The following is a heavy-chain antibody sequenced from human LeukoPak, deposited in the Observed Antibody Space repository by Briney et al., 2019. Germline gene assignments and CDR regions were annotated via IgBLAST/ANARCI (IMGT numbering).Heavy chain of an antibody. CDR3: AKPQYYYGSGHGFDP. CDR1: GFTFSNYA. Sequence: PGRSLRLSCAASGFTFSNYAMHWVRQAPGKGLEWVAFIRYDGSNKYYADSVKGRFTISRDNSKNTLYLQMNSLRAEDTAVYYCAKPQYYYGSGHGFDPWGQGTLVTVSS. D-gene: IGHD3-10*01. CDR2: IRYDGSNK. V-gene: IGHV3-30*02. J-gene: IGHJ5*02.